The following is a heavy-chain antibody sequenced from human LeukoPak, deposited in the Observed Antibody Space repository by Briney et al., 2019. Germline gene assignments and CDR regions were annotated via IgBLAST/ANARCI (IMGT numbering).Heavy chain of an antibody. J-gene: IGHJ4*02. CDR2: INHGGST. Sequence: SETLSLTCAVYGGSFSGYYWSWIRQPPGKGLEWIGEINHGGSTNYNPSLKSRVTISVDTSKNQFSLKLSSVTAADTAVYYCARQTGAGLFNLPGGQGIRVTVSS. V-gene: IGHV4-34*01. CDR1: GGSFSGYY. D-gene: IGHD3/OR15-3a*01. CDR3: ARQTGAGLFNLP.